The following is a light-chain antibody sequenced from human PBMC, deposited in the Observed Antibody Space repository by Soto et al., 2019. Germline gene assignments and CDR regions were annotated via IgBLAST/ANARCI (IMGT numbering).Light chain of an antibody. Sequence: QSVLTQSSSASASLGSSVKLTCTLSSGHSSYIIAWHQQQPGKAPRYLMKLEGRGSYNKGSGVPDRFSGSSSGADHYLTISNLQFEDEADYYCETWDSNNWVFGGGTKLTVL. CDR3: ETWDSNNWV. CDR2: LEGRGSY. CDR1: SGHSSYI. J-gene: IGLJ3*02. V-gene: IGLV4-60*02.